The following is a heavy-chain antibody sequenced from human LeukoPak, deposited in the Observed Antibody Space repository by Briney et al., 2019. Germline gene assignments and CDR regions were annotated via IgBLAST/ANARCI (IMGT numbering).Heavy chain of an antibody. Sequence: ASVKASCKASGYTFTSYYMHWVRQAPGQGLEWMGIINPSGGSTSYAQKLQGRVTMTTDTSTSTAYMELRSLRSDDTAVYYCARTVAGNFDYWGQGTLVTVSS. D-gene: IGHD6-19*01. V-gene: IGHV1-46*01. CDR1: GYTFTSYY. J-gene: IGHJ4*02. CDR3: ARTVAGNFDY. CDR2: INPSGGST.